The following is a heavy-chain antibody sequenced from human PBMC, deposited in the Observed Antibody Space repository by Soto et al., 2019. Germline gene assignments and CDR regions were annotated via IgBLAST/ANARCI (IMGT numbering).Heavy chain of an antibody. J-gene: IGHJ3*02. CDR2: ITPFNGNT. V-gene: IGHV1-45*02. Sequence: SVKVACKASGYTYTCRYLHWVRQAPGQALEWMGWITPFNGNTNYAQKFQDRVTITRDRSMSTAYMELSSLRSEDTAMYYCARSPVPADAFDIWGQGTMVTVSS. CDR1: GYTYTCRY. D-gene: IGHD2-2*01. CDR3: ARSPVPADAFDI.